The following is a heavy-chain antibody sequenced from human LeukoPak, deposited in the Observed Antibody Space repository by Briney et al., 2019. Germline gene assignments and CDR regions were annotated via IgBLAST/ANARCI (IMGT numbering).Heavy chain of an antibody. CDR3: ARDTYSSGWNFDY. J-gene: IGHJ4*02. CDR2: IYYSGST. CDR1: GDSISSYY. D-gene: IGHD6-19*01. Sequence: SETLSLTCTVSGDSISSYYCSWIRQPPGKGLEWIGYIYYSGSTSYNPSLKSRVTISLDTSNNQFSLKLSSVTAADTAVYYCARDTYSSGWNFDYWGQGTLVTVSS. V-gene: IGHV4-59*12.